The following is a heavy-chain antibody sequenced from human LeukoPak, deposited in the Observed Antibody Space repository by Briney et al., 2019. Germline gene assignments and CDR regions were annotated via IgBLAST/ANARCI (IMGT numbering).Heavy chain of an antibody. Sequence: ASVKVSCKASGYTFTGYYMHWVRQAPGQGLEWMGRINPNSGGTNYAQKFQGRVTKTRDTSISTAYMELSRLRSDDTAVYYCARDLGLTMVRGVRPYNWFDPWGQGTLVTVSS. CDR2: INPNSGGT. V-gene: IGHV1-2*06. J-gene: IGHJ5*02. CDR1: GYTFTGYY. D-gene: IGHD3-10*01. CDR3: ARDLGLTMVRGVRPYNWFDP.